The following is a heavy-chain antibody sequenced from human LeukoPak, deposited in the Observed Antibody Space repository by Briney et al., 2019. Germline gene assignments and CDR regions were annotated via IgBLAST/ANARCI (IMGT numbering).Heavy chain of an antibody. CDR1: GDSISSGGYY. V-gene: IGHV4-31*03. D-gene: IGHD5-24*01. CDR3: ARVVDHGYSDY. Sequence: SQTLSLTCTVSGDSISSGGYYWSWIRQHPGKGLEWIGYIYYSGSTYYNPSLKSRVTISVDTSKNQFSLELSSVTAADTAVYYCARVVDHGYSDYWGLGTLVTVSS. J-gene: IGHJ4*02. CDR2: IYYSGST.